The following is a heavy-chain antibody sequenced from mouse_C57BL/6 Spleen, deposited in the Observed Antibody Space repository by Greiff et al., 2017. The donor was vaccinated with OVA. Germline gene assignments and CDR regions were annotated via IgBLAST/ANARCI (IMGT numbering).Heavy chain of an antibody. CDR2: IDPSDSYT. V-gene: IGHV1-69*01. CDR3: ASTPTIVRDWFAY. CDR1: GYTFTSYW. Sequence: QVQLKQPGAELVMPGASVKLSCKASGYTFTSYWMHWVKQRPGQGLEWIGEIDPSDSYTNYNQKFKGKSTLTVDKSSSTAYMQLSSLTSEDSAVYYCASTPTIVRDWFAYWGQGTLVTVSA. J-gene: IGHJ3*01. D-gene: IGHD2-5*01.